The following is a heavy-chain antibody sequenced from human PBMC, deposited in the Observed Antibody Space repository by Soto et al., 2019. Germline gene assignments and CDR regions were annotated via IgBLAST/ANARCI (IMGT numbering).Heavy chain of an antibody. V-gene: IGHV3-30*18. Sequence: QVQLVESGGGVVQPGRSLRLSCAASGFTFSTYGMHWVRQAPSKGLEWVAVISYDGSNKYYADSVKGRFTISRDNSKNTLWLQMDSLRAEDTAVYYCAKDLLLTTVTTVGDWGQGTLVTVSS. CDR1: GFTFSTYG. J-gene: IGHJ4*02. D-gene: IGHD4-17*01. CDR2: ISYDGSNK. CDR3: AKDLLLTTVTTVGD.